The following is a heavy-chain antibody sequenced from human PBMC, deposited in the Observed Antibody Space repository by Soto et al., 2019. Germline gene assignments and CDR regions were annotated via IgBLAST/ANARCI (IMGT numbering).Heavy chain of an antibody. Sequence: SETLSLTCTVSGGSSSSSSYYWGWIRQPPGKGLEWIGSIYYSGSTYYNPSLKSRVTISVDTSKNQFSLKLSSVTAADTAVYYCAGSSGYYNEFDYWGQGTLVTVSS. D-gene: IGHD3-22*01. CDR3: AGSSGYYNEFDY. CDR2: IYYSGST. V-gene: IGHV4-39*01. CDR1: GGSSSSSSYY. J-gene: IGHJ4*02.